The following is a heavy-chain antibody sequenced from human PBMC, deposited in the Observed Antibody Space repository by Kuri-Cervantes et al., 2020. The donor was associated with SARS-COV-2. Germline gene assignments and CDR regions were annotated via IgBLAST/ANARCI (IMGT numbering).Heavy chain of an antibody. D-gene: IGHD3-10*01. CDR1: GGSISSGRYY. V-gene: IGHV4-61*01. CDR2: IYYSRST. Sequence: SESLSLTCTVSGGSISSGRYYWSWIRQPPGKGLEWIGYIYYSRSTNYNPSPKSLVTISVDTSKNQFSLKLSSVTAADTAVYYCAGGGVRAGDLIGDLDYWGQGTLVTVSS. J-gene: IGHJ4*02. CDR3: AGGGVRAGDLIGDLDY.